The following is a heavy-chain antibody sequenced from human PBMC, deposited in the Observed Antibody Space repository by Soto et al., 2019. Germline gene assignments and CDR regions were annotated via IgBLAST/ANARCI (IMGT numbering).Heavy chain of an antibody. V-gene: IGHV3-66*01. CDR1: GFTVSSNY. CDR2: IYSGGST. CDR3: ARDQYCCSTSCYDG. Sequence: EVQLVESGGGLVQPGGSLRLSCAASGFTVSSNYMSWVRQAPGKGLERVSVIYSGGSTYYADSVKGRFTISRDNSKNTLYLQMNRLRAEDTAVYYCARDQYCCSTSCYDGWGQGTLVTVSS. D-gene: IGHD2-2*01. J-gene: IGHJ4*02.